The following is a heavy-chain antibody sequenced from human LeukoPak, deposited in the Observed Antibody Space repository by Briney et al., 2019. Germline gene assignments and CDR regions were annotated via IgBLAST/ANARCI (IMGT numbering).Heavy chain of an antibody. V-gene: IGHV4-61*02. CDR3: ARVYGDYLDY. CDR1: GGSISSGSYY. D-gene: IGHD4-17*01. J-gene: IGHJ4*02. Sequence: SQTLSLTCTVSGGSISSGSYYWSWIRQPTGKGLEWIGRIYTSGSTNYNPSLKSRVTISVDTSKNQFSLKLSSVTAADTAVYYCARVYGDYLDYWGQGTLVTVSS. CDR2: IYTSGST.